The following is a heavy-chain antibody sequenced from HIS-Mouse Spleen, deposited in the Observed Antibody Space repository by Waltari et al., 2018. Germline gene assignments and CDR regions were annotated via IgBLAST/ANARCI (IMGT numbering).Heavy chain of an antibody. D-gene: IGHD1-26*01. J-gene: IGHJ4*02. V-gene: IGHV4-34*01. CDR1: GGSFSGYY. CDR2: INHSGST. CDR3: ARGRVSYGIFDY. Sequence: QVQLQQWGAGLLKPSETLSLTCAVYGGSFSGYYWSWNRQPPGKGLEWIGEINHSGSTNYNPSLKSRVTISVDTSKNQFSLKLSSVTAADTAVYYCARGRVSYGIFDYWGQGTLVTVSS.